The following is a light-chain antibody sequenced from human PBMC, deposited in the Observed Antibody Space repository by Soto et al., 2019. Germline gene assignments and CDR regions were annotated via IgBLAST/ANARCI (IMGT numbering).Light chain of an antibody. CDR2: DVS. Sequence: DIQMTQSPSTLSSSLGDRVTITCRASQSISSWLAWYQQKPGKAPKLLIYDVSSLESGVPSRFSGSGSGTEFTLTISSMQPDDSATYYCQQCNSFWTFGQGTKVDIK. CDR3: QQCNSFWT. CDR1: QSISSW. V-gene: IGKV1-5*01. J-gene: IGKJ1*01.